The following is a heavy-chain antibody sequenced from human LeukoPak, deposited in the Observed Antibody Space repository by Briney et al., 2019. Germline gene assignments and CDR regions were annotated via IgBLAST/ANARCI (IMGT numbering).Heavy chain of an antibody. CDR3: ARLLPGIAAAGTGSDY. D-gene: IGHD6-13*01. CDR2: INHSGST. J-gene: IGHJ4*02. V-gene: IGHV4-34*01. CDR1: GGSFSGYY. Sequence: RTSETLSLTCAVYGGSFSGYYRSWIRQPPGKGLEWIGEINHSGSTNYNPSLKSRVTISVDTSKNQFSLKLSSVTAADTAVYYCARLLPGIAAAGTGSDYWGQGTLVTVSS.